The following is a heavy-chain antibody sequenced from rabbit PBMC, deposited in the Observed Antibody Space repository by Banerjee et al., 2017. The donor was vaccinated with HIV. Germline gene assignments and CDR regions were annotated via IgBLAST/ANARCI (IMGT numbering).Heavy chain of an antibody. CDR1: GFSFSSSYY. D-gene: IGHD4-2*01. CDR3: ARAPAGDGMDL. Sequence: QSLEESGGDPVKPGASLTLTCTASGFSFSSSYYMCWVRQAPGKGLEWIACIYVGSSGTIYYASWAKGRFTISKTSSTTVTLQMVSLTAADTATYFCARAPAGDGMDLWGQGTLVTVS. V-gene: IGHV1S40*01. J-gene: IGHJ6*01. CDR2: IYVGSSGTI.